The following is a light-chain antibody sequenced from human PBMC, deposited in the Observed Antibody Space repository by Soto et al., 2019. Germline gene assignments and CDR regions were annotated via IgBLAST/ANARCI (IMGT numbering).Light chain of an antibody. CDR3: AAWDDSLKGPV. J-gene: IGLJ2*01. Sequence: QSVLTQPPSASGTPGQRVTISCSGSGSNIGGNTVNWYQQLRGAAPKLLIYSTNQRPSGVPDRFSGSKSGTAASLAISGLQSEEEADYYCAAWDDSLKGPVFGGGTKLTVL. V-gene: IGLV1-44*01. CDR1: GSNIGGNT. CDR2: STN.